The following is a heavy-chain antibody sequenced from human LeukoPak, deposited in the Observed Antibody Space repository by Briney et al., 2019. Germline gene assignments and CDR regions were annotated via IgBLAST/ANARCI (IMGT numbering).Heavy chain of an antibody. CDR3: ATSGDGDYRGSCWYFDL. V-gene: IGHV3-23*01. D-gene: IGHD4-17*01. CDR2: ISGSGGST. J-gene: IGHJ2*01. Sequence: PGGSLRLSCAASGFTFSSYAMRWVRPAPEEGVEWVSGISGSGGSTYYADSVKGRFTISRDNSNNTLYLQMNSLRAEDTAVYYCATSGDGDYRGSCWYFDLWGRGTLVTVSS. CDR1: GFTFSSYA.